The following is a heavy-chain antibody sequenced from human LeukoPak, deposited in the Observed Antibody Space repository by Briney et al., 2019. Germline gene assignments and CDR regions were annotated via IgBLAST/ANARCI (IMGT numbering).Heavy chain of an antibody. D-gene: IGHD6-13*01. J-gene: IGHJ3*02. CDR2: INHSGST. CDR3: ARGGRYSSSWYAGAFDI. CDR1: GGSFSGYY. V-gene: IGHV4-34*01. Sequence: SETLSLTCAVYGGSFSGYYWSWIRQPPGKGLEWIGEINHSGSTNYNPSLKSRVTISVDKSKNQFSLKLSSVTAADTAVYYCARGGRYSSSWYAGAFDIWGQGTMVTVSS.